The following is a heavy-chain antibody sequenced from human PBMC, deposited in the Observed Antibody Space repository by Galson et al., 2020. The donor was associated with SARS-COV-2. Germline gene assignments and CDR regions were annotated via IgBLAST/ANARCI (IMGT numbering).Heavy chain of an antibody. CDR3: ARVRAAAALGD. D-gene: IGHD6-25*01. CDR1: GFSLSTSGMC. CDR2: IDWDDVK. J-gene: IGHJ4*02. Sequence: SGPTLVKPTQTLTLTCTFSGFSLSTSGMCVSWIRQPPGKALDWLARIDWDDVKYYSTSLKTRLTISKDTAKNQVVLTMTNMDPVDTATYYCARVRAAAALGDWGQGTRVTVSA. V-gene: IGHV2-70*11.